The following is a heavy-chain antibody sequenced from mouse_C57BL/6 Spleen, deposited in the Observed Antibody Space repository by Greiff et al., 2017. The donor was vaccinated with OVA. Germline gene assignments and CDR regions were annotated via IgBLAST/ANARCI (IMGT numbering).Heavy chain of an antibody. D-gene: IGHD1-1*01. Sequence: VQLQQPGAELVKPGASVKLSCKASGYTFTSYWMHWVKQRPGQGLEWIGMIHPNSGSTNYNEKFKSKATLTVDKSSSPSYMQRSSLTSEDSAVYYFARSNYGSSYFEVWGTGTTVTVSS. J-gene: IGHJ1*03. CDR1: GYTFTSYW. CDR3: ARSNYGSSYFEV. CDR2: IHPNSGST. V-gene: IGHV1-64*01.